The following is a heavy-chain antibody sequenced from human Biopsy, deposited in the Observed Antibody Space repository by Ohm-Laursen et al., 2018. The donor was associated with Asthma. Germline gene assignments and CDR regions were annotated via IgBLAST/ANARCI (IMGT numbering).Heavy chain of an antibody. CDR3: ARGDSSNWSHYYFDY. D-gene: IGHD3-22*01. Sequence: SLRLSCTASGFAVSRDHMFWVRQAPGKGLEWVSVIYRGGTSHTADSVRGRFPISRDYSKNTLYLQMHSLRAEDTAVYYCARGDSSNWSHYYFDYWGQGTLVTVSS. CDR1: GFAVSRDH. V-gene: IGHV3-53*01. J-gene: IGHJ4*02. CDR2: IYRGGTS.